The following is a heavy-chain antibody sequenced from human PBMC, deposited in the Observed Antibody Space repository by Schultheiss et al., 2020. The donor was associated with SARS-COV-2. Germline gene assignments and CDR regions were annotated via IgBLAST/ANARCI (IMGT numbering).Heavy chain of an antibody. CDR3: ANLVVVAAHYYFDY. CDR1: GFTFSSYS. V-gene: IGHV3-21*04. D-gene: IGHD2-15*01. J-gene: IGHJ4*02. Sequence: GGSLRLSCAASGFTFSSYSMNWVRQAPGKGLEWVSSIGGGGVKSYYTDSVRGRFTISRDNAKNSLYLQMNSLRAEDTAVYYCANLVVVAAHYYFDYWGQGTLVTVSS. CDR2: IGGGGVKS.